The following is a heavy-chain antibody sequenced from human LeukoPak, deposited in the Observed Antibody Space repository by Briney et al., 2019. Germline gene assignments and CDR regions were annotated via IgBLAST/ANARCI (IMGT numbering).Heavy chain of an antibody. J-gene: IGHJ5*02. D-gene: IGHD2-2*01. CDR2: INPNRGDT. CDR3: ARSVGYCSSSSCYRPNWFDP. Sequence: ASVKVSCKASGYTFTDYYMHWVRQAPGQGLEWMGWINPNRGDTNYARKFQGRVTMTRDTSISTAYMELTRLRSDDTAVYYCARSVGYCSSSSCYRPNWFDPWGQGTLVTVSS. CDR1: GYTFTDYY. V-gene: IGHV1-2*02.